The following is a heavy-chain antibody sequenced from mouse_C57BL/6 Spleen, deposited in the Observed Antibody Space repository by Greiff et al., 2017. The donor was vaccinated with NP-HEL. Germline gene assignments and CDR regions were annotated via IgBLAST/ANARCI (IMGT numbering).Heavy chain of an antibody. Sequence: VQLQQSGAELVRPGASVKLSCKASGYTFTNYYINWVKQRPGQGLEWIARIYPGSGNTYYNEKFKGKATLTAEKSSSTAYMQLSSLTSEDSAVYFCAREAYYYGSNPYYAMDYWGQGTSVTVSS. V-gene: IGHV1-76*01. CDR2: IYPGSGNT. CDR1: GYTFTNYY. J-gene: IGHJ4*01. CDR3: AREAYYYGSNPYYAMDY. D-gene: IGHD1-1*01.